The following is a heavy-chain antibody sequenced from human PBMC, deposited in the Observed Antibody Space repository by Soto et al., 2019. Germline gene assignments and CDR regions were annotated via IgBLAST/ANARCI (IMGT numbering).Heavy chain of an antibody. CDR1: GGSISSGDYY. CDR2: IYHSGST. Sequence: PSETLSLTCTVSGGSISSGDYYWSWIRQPPGKGLEWIGEIYHSGSTNYNTSLKSRVTISVDKSKNQFSLKVTSVTAADTAVYYCARVSGSYYYGMDVWGQGTTVTVSS. CDR3: ARVSGSYYYGMDV. J-gene: IGHJ6*02. V-gene: IGHV4-39*07.